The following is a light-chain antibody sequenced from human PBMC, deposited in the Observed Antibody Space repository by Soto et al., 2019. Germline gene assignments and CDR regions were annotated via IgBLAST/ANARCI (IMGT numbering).Light chain of an antibody. V-gene: IGLV2-14*01. CDR2: EVS. Sequence: QSALTQPASVSGSPGQSITISCTGTSSDVGAYNYVSWYQQHPGKAPKLMIYEVSNRPSGVSDRFSGSRSGTSATLGITGFQTGDEADYYCGSWDSSLSAYVFGTGTKVTVL. CDR3: GSWDSSLSAYV. J-gene: IGLJ1*01. CDR1: SSDVGAYNY.